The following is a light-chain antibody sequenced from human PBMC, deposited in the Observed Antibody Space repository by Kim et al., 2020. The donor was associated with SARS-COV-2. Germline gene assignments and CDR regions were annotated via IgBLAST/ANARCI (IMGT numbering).Light chain of an antibody. V-gene: IGKV1-12*01. CDR1: QDFRSW. J-gene: IGKJ2*01. CDR3: QQTNNFPYT. Sequence: DIQMTQSPSFVSASVGDRVTISCRASQDFRSWLSWYQQRPGQAPRLLIYVAYNLQTGVPSRFSGSVSGTDFTLTISSLQPEDFATYYCQQTNNFPYTFGQGTKLEI. CDR2: VAY.